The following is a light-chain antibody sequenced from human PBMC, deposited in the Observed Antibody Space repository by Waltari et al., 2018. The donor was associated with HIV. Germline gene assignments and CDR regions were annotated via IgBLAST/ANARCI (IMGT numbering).Light chain of an antibody. J-gene: IGLJ1*01. V-gene: IGLV1-47*01. Sequence: HSVLTHPPSASGTPGPGVTLSCSGSHSNIGTKAAIWFQHLPGTAPKLLIYRTNQRRSGVPDRFSGSKSGTSASLAISGLRSDDEADYYCAAWDDTLSSYVFGTGTTVTV. CDR1: HSNIGTKA. CDR2: RTN. CDR3: AAWDDTLSSYV.